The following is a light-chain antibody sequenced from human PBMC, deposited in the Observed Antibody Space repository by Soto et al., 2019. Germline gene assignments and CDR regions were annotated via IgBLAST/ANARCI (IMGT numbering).Light chain of an antibody. CDR1: ESIKEY. CDR2: DTF. Sequence: IVLTQSPATLSLSPGERATLSCRASESIKEYLAWYQQKRGQAPRLLIYDTFNRATGIPARFSGSGSGTDFTLTISSLEPEDFAVCYCQQRSTWPTFGGGTKLEIK. J-gene: IGKJ4*01. CDR3: QQRSTWPT. V-gene: IGKV3-11*01.